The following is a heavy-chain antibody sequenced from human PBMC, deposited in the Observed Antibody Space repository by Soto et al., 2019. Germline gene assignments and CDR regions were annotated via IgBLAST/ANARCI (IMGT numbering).Heavy chain of an antibody. CDR3: ARDRIHRTWLQFATANHY. J-gene: IGHJ4*02. D-gene: IGHD5-12*01. Sequence: QVQLVESGGGVVQPGRSLRLSCAASGFTFSSYAMHWVSQAPGKGLEWVAVISYDGSNKYYADSVKGRFTISRDNSKNTLYLQMNSLRAEDTAVYYCARDRIHRTWLQFATANHYWGQGTLVTVSS. CDR1: GFTFSSYA. CDR2: ISYDGSNK. V-gene: IGHV3-30-3*01.